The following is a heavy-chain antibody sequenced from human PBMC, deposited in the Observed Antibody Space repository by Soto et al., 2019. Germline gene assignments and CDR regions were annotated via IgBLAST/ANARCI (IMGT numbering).Heavy chain of an antibody. CDR2: ISYDGSNK. CDR3: ARDGGYCSSTSCPRHYYYGMDV. Sequence: GGSLRLSCAASGFTFSSYAMHWVRQAPGKGLEWVAVISYDGSNKYYADSVKGRFTISRDNSKNTLYLQMDSLRAEDTAVYYCARDGGYCSSTSCPRHYYYGMDVWGQGTTVTVSS. D-gene: IGHD2-2*01. CDR1: GFTFSSYA. V-gene: IGHV3-30-3*01. J-gene: IGHJ6*02.